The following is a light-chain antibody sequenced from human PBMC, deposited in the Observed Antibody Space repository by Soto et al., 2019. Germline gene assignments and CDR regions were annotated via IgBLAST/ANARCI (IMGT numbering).Light chain of an antibody. Sequence: QSVLTQPPSVSGAPGQRVTISCTGSSSNIGAGYDVHWYQQLPGTAPKLLIYGNSNRPSGVSDRFSGSKSGTSASLAITGLQAEDEAEYYCQSYDSSLSAFYVFGTGTKVTVL. V-gene: IGLV1-40*01. CDR3: QSYDSSLSAFYV. CDR1: SSNIGAGYD. CDR2: GNS. J-gene: IGLJ1*01.